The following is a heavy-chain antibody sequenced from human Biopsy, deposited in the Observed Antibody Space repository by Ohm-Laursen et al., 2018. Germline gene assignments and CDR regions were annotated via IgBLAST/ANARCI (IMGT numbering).Heavy chain of an antibody. V-gene: IGHV3-23*01. CDR2: INGSGGST. Sequence: ETLSLTCTVSGGSFTGHYWTWIRQAPGKGLECVSLINGSGGSTYYADPVKGRFTISRDNSKNTLYLQMNSLRAEDTAMYYCARDLYDFCGGCPFDPWGQGTLVTVSP. J-gene: IGHJ5*02. CDR1: GGSFTGHY. CDR3: ARDLYDFCGGCPFDP. D-gene: IGHD3-3*01.